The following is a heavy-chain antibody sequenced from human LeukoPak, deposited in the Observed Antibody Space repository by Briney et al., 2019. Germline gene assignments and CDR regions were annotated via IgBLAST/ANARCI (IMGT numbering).Heavy chain of an antibody. CDR3: ARGHGTSWFPFDS. Sequence: PGGSLRLSCTGSGFSFSSYQMNWVRQAPGKGLEWVSHISDDDTTIYYADSVKGRFTISRDDAKSSLYQEMKSLRAEDTAIYYCARGHGTSWFPFDSWGQGTLVTVSS. CDR1: GFSFSSYQ. CDR2: ISDDDTTI. J-gene: IGHJ4*02. D-gene: IGHD6-13*01. V-gene: IGHV3-48*03.